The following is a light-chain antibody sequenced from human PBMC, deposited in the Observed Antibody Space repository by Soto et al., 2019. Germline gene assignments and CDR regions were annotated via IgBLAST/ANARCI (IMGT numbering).Light chain of an antibody. J-gene: IGKJ5*01. CDR1: QSVNSD. Sequence: ETVMTHSLATLPASQGERVTLSCRASQSVNSDLAWYQQTPGQAPRPLIYDASTRAAGVPARFSGSGSGTDFTLTISSLEPEDFAVYYCQQRSKWITFGQGTRLEIK. V-gene: IGKV3-11*01. CDR2: DAS. CDR3: QQRSKWIT.